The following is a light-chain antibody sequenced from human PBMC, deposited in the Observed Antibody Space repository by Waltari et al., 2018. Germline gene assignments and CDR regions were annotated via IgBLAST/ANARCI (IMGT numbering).Light chain of an antibody. CDR2: SVY. V-gene: IGKV1-NL1*01. CDR3: HQGNVQPPT. CDR1: EDIRDY. J-gene: IGKJ1*01. Sequence: DIQMSQSPSSLSASVGDRVIITCRASEDIRDYLNWYQQNPGKAPKLLLYSVYKLGSGVPSRFSGSGSGTEFTLTISGLQPEDFATYYCHQGNVQPPTFGPGTKVDIK.